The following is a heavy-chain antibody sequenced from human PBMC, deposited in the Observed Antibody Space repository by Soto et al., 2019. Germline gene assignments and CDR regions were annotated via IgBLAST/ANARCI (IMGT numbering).Heavy chain of an antibody. CDR1: GFTFSSYG. J-gene: IGHJ4*02. CDR2: ISYDGSNK. D-gene: IGHD1-26*01. V-gene: IGHV3-30*18. Sequence: VGSLRLSCAASGFTFSSYGMHWVRQAPGKGLEWVAVISYDGSNKYYADSVKGRFTISRDNSKNTLYLQMNSLRAEDTAVYYCAKEWAFDYWGQGTLVTVSS. CDR3: AKEWAFDY.